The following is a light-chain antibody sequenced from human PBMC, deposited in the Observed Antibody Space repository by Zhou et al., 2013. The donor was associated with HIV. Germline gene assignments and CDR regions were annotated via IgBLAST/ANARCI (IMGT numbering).Light chain of an antibody. CDR2: KAS. J-gene: IGKJ2*01. CDR3: QQYNSYSYT. V-gene: IGKV1-5*03. CDR1: QSINTW. Sequence: DIQMTQSPSTVSASVGDRVTITCRASQSINTWLAWYQQKPGRAPKVLISKASSLESGVPSRFSGSGSGTEFTLTISSLQPDDFATYYCQQYNSYSYTFGQGTKLEIK.